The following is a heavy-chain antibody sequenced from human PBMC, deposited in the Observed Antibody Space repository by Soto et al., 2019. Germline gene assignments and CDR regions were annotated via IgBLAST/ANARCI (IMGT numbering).Heavy chain of an antibody. D-gene: IGHD3-22*01. V-gene: IGHV1-69*13. CDR3: ARGGEKDDSSGYYRLDY. CDR1: GGTFSSYA. J-gene: IGHJ4*02. Sequence: GASVKVSCKASGGTFSSYAISWVRQAPGQGLEWMGGIIPIFGTANYAQKFQGRVTITADESTSTAYMELSSLRSEDTAVYYCARGGEKDDSSGYYRLDYWGQGTLVTVSS. CDR2: IIPIFGTA.